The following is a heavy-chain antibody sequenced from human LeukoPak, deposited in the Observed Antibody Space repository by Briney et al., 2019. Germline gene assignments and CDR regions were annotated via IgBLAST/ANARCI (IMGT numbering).Heavy chain of an antibody. V-gene: IGHV4-39*01. CDR2: IYYSGST. D-gene: IGHD6-19*01. Sequence: SETLSLTCTVSGGSISSCNYYWGWIRQPPGKGLEWIGNIYYSGSTYYKPSLKTRITISVDTSKNQFSLKLTSVTAADTAFYYCARHASVDGNWPRPLDYWGQGSLVTVSS. CDR1: GGSISSCNYY. J-gene: IGHJ4*02. CDR3: ARHASVDGNWPRPLDY.